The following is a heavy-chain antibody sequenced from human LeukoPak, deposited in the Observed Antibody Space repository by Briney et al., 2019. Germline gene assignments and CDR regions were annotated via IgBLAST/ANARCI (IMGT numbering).Heavy chain of an antibody. Sequence: KASQTLSLTCTVSGGSISSGDYYWSWIRQPPGKGLEWIGYIYYSGSTYYNPSLKSRVTISVDTSKNQFSLKLSSVTAADTAVYYCARVYYDILSGYRLDNWFDPWGQGTLVTVSS. V-gene: IGHV4-30-4*01. CDR3: ARVYYDILSGYRLDNWFDP. J-gene: IGHJ5*02. CDR2: IYYSGST. D-gene: IGHD3-9*01. CDR1: GGSISSGDYY.